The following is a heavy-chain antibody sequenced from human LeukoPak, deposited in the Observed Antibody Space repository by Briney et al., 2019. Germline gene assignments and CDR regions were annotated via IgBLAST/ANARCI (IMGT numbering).Heavy chain of an antibody. CDR3: AKIIQYDYVWGSYRSGFSDY. CDR1: GFTFSSYA. V-gene: IGHV3-30*02. CDR2: IRYDGSNK. Sequence: GGSLRLSCAASGFTFSSYAMSWVRQAPGKGLEWVAFIRYDGSNKYYADSVKGRFTISRDNSKNTLYLQMNSLRAEDTAVYYCAKIIQYDYVWGSYRSGFSDYWGQGTLVTVSS. J-gene: IGHJ4*02. D-gene: IGHD3-16*02.